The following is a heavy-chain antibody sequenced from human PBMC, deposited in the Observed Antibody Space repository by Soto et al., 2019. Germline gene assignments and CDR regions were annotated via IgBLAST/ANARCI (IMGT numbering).Heavy chain of an antibody. V-gene: IGHV4-34*01. Sequence: SETLSLTCAVYGGSFSGYYWSWIRQPPGKGLEWIGEINHSGSTNYNPSLKSRVTISVDTSKNQFSLKLSSVTAADTAVYYCARPGRSQWLVFFDYWGQGTLVTV. J-gene: IGHJ4*02. D-gene: IGHD6-19*01. CDR2: INHSGST. CDR3: ARPGRSQWLVFFDY. CDR1: GGSFSGYY.